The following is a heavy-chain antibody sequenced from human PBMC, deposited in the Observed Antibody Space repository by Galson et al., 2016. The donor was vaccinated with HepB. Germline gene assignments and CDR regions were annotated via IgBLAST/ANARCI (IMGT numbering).Heavy chain of an antibody. CDR3: ARDVNESFDY. J-gene: IGHJ4*02. Sequence: SLRLSCAASGFTFSNYWMTWVRQAPGKGLEWVANIKQDGSDKYYVDSVKGRFTISRDNAKDSLYLQMNSLRAEDTAVYYCARDVNESFDYWGQGILVTVSS. V-gene: IGHV3-7*03. D-gene: IGHD2-8*01. CDR2: IKQDGSDK. CDR1: GFTFSNYW.